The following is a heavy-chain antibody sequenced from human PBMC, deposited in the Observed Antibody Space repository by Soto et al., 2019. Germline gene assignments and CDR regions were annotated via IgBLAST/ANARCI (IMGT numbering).Heavy chain of an antibody. CDR2: IHHSGTI. V-gene: IGHV4-39*02. D-gene: IGHD3-9*01. Sequence: SETLSLTCTVSYGSITNSSYYWGWIRQPPGKGLEWMGSIHHSGTIYNNPSLKSRVTISVDTSKNQFSLKLSSVTAADTAVYYCVRDLITIYGKGRLYRFDYCGQGTLVTVSS. J-gene: IGHJ4*02. CDR3: VRDLITIYGKGRLYRFDY. CDR1: YGSITNSSYY.